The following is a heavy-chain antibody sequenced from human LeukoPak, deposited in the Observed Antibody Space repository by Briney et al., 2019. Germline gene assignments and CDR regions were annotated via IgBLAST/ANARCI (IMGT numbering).Heavy chain of an antibody. CDR1: GYTFTGSY. Sequence: ASVRVSCKASGYTFTGSYMHWVRQATGQGLEWMGWMNPNSGNTGYAQKFQGRVTMTRNTSISTAYMELSSLRSEDTAVYYCARGGVGAIDYWGQGTLVTVSS. CDR3: ARGGVGAIDY. D-gene: IGHD1-26*01. J-gene: IGHJ4*02. CDR2: MNPNSGNT. V-gene: IGHV1-8*02.